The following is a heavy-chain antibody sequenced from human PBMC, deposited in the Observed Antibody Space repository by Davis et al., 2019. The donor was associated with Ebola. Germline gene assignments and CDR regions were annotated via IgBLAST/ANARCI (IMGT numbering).Heavy chain of an antibody. CDR3: ARAQFGDVVLDY. Sequence: PGRSLRLSCAASAFTFRTYDMHWVRQPTGKGLEWVSVIGTAGDTYYRGSVKGRFTISRENARNSLYLQMNSLTAGDTAVYYCARAQFGDVVLDYWGQGTLVTVSS. V-gene: IGHV3-13*01. CDR2: IGTAGDT. CDR1: AFTFRTYD. J-gene: IGHJ4*02. D-gene: IGHD4-17*01.